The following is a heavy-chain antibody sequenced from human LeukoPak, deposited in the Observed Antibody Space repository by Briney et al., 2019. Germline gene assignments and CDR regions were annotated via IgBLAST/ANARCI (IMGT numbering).Heavy chain of an antibody. J-gene: IGHJ4*02. CDR1: GYTFTGYY. CDR2: INPNSGGT. V-gene: IGHV1-2*02. Sequence: ASVKVSCKASGYTFTGYYMHWVRQAPGQGLEWMGWINPNSGGTNYAQKFQGRVTMTRDTSISTAYMELSRLRSDDTAVYYCAKDLYSSSGWYRFDYWGQGTLVTVSS. D-gene: IGHD6-19*01. CDR3: AKDLYSSSGWYRFDY.